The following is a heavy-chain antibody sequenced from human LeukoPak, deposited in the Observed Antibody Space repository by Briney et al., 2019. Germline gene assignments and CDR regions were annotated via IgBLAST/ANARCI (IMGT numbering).Heavy chain of an antibody. CDR3: ARRSDYDLGYFDY. V-gene: IGHV1-3*02. J-gene: IGHJ4*02. CDR1: GYTFTSYA. D-gene: IGHD5-12*01. Sequence: ASVKVSCKASGYTFTSYAMHWVRQAPGQRLEWMGWSNAGNGNTKYSQEFQGRVTITRDTSTSTAYMELSSLRSEDTAVYYCARRSDYDLGYFDYWGQGTLVTVSS. CDR2: SNAGNGNT.